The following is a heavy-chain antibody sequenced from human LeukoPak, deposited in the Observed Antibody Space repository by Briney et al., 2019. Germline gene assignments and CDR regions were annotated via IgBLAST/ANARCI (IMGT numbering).Heavy chain of an antibody. J-gene: IGHJ6*02. Sequence: ASVKVSCKASGYTFTGYYMHWVRQAPGQGLEWMGWINPNSGGTNYAQKFQGWVTMTRDTSISTAYMELSRLRSDDTAVYCCARDRVRGWPQDYYYYGMDVWGQGTTVTVSS. D-gene: IGHD6-19*01. CDR1: GYTFTGYY. V-gene: IGHV1-2*04. CDR3: ARDRVRGWPQDYYYYGMDV. CDR2: INPNSGGT.